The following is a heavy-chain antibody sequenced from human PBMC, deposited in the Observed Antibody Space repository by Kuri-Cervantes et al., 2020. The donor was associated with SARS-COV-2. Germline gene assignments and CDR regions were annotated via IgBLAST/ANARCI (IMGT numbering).Heavy chain of an antibody. Sequence: GGSLRLSCAASGFTFSSYAMSWVRQAPGKGLEWVSAISGSGGSTYYADSVKGRFTVSRDNSKNTLYLQMSSLRAEDTAVYYCARSGVSAATGYYYYYIDVWGKGTTVTVSS. CDR3: ARSGVSAATGYYYYYIDV. V-gene: IGHV3-23*01. CDR1: GFTFSSYA. D-gene: IGHD1-14*01. CDR2: ISGSGGST. J-gene: IGHJ6*03.